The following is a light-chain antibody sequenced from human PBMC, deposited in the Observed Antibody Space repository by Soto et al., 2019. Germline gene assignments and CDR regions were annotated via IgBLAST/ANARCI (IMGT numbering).Light chain of an antibody. J-gene: IGKJ4*01. CDR2: GAS. CDR3: QQYGSSPLT. V-gene: IGKV3-20*01. Sequence: EIVLTQSPGTLSLSPGERATLSCRASQSVTSNFLAWYQQKPGQAPRLLIYGASSRATGIPDRFSGSGFRRDFTLTISRQEPEDFAVYYCQQYGSSPLTLGGGTKLEIK. CDR1: QSVTSNF.